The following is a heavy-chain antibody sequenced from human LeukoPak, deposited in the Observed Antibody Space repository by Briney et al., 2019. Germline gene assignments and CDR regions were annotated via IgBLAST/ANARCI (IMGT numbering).Heavy chain of an antibody. D-gene: IGHD5-18*01. Sequence: SVKVSCKASGGTFSSYAISWVRQAPGQGLEWMGGIIPIFGTANYAQKFQGRVTITTDESTSTAYMELSSLRSEDTAVYYCARAGYSYGLAYYYMDVWGKGTTVTVSS. CDR2: IIPIFGTA. V-gene: IGHV1-69*05. CDR1: GGTFSSYA. J-gene: IGHJ6*03. CDR3: ARAGYSYGLAYYYMDV.